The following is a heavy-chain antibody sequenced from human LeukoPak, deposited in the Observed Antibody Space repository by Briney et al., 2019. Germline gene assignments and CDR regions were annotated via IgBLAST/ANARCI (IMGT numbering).Heavy chain of an antibody. D-gene: IGHD3-10*01. CDR2: IYSGGKT. V-gene: IGHV3-53*01. J-gene: IGHJ4*02. CDR1: GFTVSSNY. CDR3: ARDGGPGNPRFDS. Sequence: PGGSLRLSCAASGFTVSSNYMSWVRQAPGKGLEWVSVIYSGGKTYYADSVKGRFTISRDNSKNTLYLQMNSLRAEDTAVYYCARDGGPGNPRFDSWGQGTLVTVSS.